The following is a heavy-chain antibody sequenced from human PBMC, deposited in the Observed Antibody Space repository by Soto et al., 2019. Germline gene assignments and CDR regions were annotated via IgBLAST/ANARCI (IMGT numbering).Heavy chain of an antibody. CDR3: ARGTTRHQAAAGTSSYYGMDV. Sequence: SVKVSCKASGGTFSSYAISSVRQAPGQGLEWMGGIIPIFGTANYAQKFQGRVTITADESTSTAYMELSSLRSEDTAVYYCARGTTRHQAAAGTSSYYGMDVWGQGTTVTVSS. V-gene: IGHV1-69*13. CDR1: GGTFSSYA. CDR2: IIPIFGTA. J-gene: IGHJ6*02. D-gene: IGHD6-13*01.